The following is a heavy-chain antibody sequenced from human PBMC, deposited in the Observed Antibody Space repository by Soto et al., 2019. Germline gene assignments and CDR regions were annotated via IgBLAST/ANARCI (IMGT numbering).Heavy chain of an antibody. CDR1: GYTFTHYG. CDR2: INPDNSHT. J-gene: IGHJ4*02. CDR3: ARGSSCLSY. Sequence: ASVKVSCKASGYTFTHYGISWWRQAPGQGPEWMGWINPDNSHTKFEQRFQGRVTMTTDTSTTTAYMDLRLLTSDDTAVYYCARGSSCLSYWGQGTLVTVFS. V-gene: IGHV1-18*04. D-gene: IGHD2-2*01.